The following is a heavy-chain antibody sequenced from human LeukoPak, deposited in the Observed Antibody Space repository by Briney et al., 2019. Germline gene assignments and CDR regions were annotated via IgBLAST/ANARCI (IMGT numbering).Heavy chain of an antibody. D-gene: IGHD2-2*01. CDR1: GFTFSSYG. J-gene: IGHJ6*02. V-gene: IGHV3-30*02. CDR2: IRYDGGNK. Sequence: GGSLRLSCAASGFTFSSYGMHWVRQAPGKGLEWVAFIRYDGGNKYYADSVKGRFTISGDNSKNTLYLQMNSLRAEDTAVYYCAKDRYCSSTSCYDYYYYGMDVWGQGTTVTVSS. CDR3: AKDRYCSSTSCYDYYYYGMDV.